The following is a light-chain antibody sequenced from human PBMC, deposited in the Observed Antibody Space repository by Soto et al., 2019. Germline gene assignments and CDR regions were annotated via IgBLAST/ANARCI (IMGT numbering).Light chain of an antibody. CDR3: SSYTTGSTFQVV. CDR1: SSDVGDYNY. Sequence: QSALTQPASVSGSPGQSITISCTGISSDVGDYNYVSWYQQRPGRAPKLIIYDVSNRPSGVSNRFSGSNSGNTASLTISGPQAEDEAEYYCSSYTTGSTFQVVFGGGPKLTVL. V-gene: IGLV2-14*01. CDR2: DVS. J-gene: IGLJ2*01.